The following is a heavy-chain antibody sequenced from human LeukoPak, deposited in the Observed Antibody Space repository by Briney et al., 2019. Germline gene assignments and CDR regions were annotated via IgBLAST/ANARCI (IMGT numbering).Heavy chain of an antibody. CDR3: AKCNRYVDAGGNYYYYMDV. J-gene: IGHJ6*03. D-gene: IGHD4-17*01. V-gene: IGHV3-23*01. CDR1: GFTFSSYA. CDR2: ISGSGGST. Sequence: GGSLRLSCAASGFTFSSYAMSWVRQAPGKGLEWVSAISGSGGSTYYADSVKGRFTISRDNSKNTLYLQMNSLRAEDTAVYYCAKCNRYVDAGGNYYYYMDVWGKGTTVTVSS.